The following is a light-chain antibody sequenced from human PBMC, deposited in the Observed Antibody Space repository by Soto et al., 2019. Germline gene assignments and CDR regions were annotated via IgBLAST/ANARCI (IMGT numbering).Light chain of an antibody. Sequence: QSALTQPPSVSAAPGQRVTISCSGTSPNIGNNYVSWYQQLPGTAPKLLIYDNNKRPSGIPDRFSGSKSGTSATLGITGLQTGDEADYYCGTWDTGLSAVVFGGGTKVTVL. CDR1: SPNIGNNY. J-gene: IGLJ2*01. CDR2: DNN. CDR3: GTWDTGLSAVV. V-gene: IGLV1-51*01.